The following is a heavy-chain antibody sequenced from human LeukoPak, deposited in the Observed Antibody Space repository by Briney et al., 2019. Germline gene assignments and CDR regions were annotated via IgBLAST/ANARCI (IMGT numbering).Heavy chain of an antibody. Sequence: ASVKVSCKVSGYTLTELSMHWVRQAPGKGLEWMGGFDPEDGETIYAQKFQGRVTMTEDTSTDTAYMELSSLRSEDTAVYYCATTPEKWLGELLPDYWGQGTLVTVPS. D-gene: IGHD3-10*01. J-gene: IGHJ4*02. V-gene: IGHV1-24*01. CDR2: FDPEDGET. CDR1: GYTLTELS. CDR3: ATTPEKWLGELLPDY.